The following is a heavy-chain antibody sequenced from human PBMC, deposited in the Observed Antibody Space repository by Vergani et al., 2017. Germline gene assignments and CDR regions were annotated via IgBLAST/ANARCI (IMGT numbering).Heavy chain of an antibody. Sequence: QVQLVESGGGVVQPGRSLRLSCAASGFTFSSYAISWVRQAPGQGLEFMGWINTNSGNPTYAPGFTGRFVFSLDTSVSTAYLQISGLKAEDSAVYYCARGRQWRLTEYLYGMDVWGQGTTVTVSS. D-gene: IGHD6-19*01. CDR2: INTNSGNP. J-gene: IGHJ6*02. V-gene: IGHV7-4-1*02. CDR3: ARGRQWRLTEYLYGMDV. CDR1: GFTFSSYA.